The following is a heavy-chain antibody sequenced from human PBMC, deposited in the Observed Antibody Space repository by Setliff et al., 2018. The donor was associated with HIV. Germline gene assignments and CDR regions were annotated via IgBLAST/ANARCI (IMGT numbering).Heavy chain of an antibody. J-gene: IGHJ3*02. D-gene: IGHD5-18*01. V-gene: IGHV4-61*09. Sequence: PSETLSLTCTVSGGSISSGSYYCGWIRQSAGMGLEWIGHMSTSGRTNYNPSLESRVTISVDTSKNQFSLRLNSVTAADTAVYYCATYSSGSLVGDAFDIWGQGTTVTVSS. CDR3: ATYSSGSLVGDAFDI. CDR1: GGSISSGSYY. CDR2: MSTSGRT.